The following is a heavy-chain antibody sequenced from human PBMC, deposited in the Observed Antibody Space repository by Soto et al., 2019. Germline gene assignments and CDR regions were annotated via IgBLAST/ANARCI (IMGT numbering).Heavy chain of an antibody. Sequence: PSETLSLTCAVYGGSFSGYYWSWIRQPPGKELEWIGEINHSGSTNYNPSLKSRVTISVDTSKNQFSLKLSSVTAADTAVYYCARGRGGYCSGGSCYHYYYYMDVWGKGTTVTVSS. CDR3: ARGRGGYCSGGSCYHYYYYMDV. CDR1: GGSFSGYY. J-gene: IGHJ6*03. CDR2: INHSGST. D-gene: IGHD2-15*01. V-gene: IGHV4-34*01.